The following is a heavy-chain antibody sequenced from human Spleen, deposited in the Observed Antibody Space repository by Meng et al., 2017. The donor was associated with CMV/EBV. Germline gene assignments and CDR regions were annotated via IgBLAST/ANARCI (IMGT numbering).Heavy chain of an antibody. Sequence: GGSLRLSCAASGLSVSNNYMNWVRQPPGKGLEWVSVIYSGGSTFYADSVKGRFSISRDDSKNTLYLDMNSLRAEDTAVYYCARATHIPHWFDPWGQGALVTVSS. CDR2: IYSGGST. D-gene: IGHD2-21*01. J-gene: IGHJ5*02. CDR3: ARATHIPHWFDP. V-gene: IGHV3-53*03. CDR1: GLSVSNNY.